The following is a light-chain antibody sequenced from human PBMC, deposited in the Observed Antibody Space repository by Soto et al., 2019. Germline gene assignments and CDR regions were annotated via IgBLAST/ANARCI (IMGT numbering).Light chain of an antibody. Sequence: QSVLTQPPSVSGAPGQRVTISCTGSNSNIGTSYDVHWYQQLPGTAPKLLIYDNNNRPSGVPDRFSGSNSGTSASLAITGLQAEDEADYYCQSYDSSLSGSNIFGDGTKVTAL. CDR3: QSYDSSLSGSNI. V-gene: IGLV1-40*01. CDR1: NSNIGTSYD. J-gene: IGLJ1*01. CDR2: DNN.